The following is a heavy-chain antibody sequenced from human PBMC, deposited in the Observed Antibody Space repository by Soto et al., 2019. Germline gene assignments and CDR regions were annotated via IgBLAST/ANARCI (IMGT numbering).Heavy chain of an antibody. V-gene: IGHV3-23*01. CDR1: GFKFSNYA. J-gene: IGHJ4*02. CDR2: ISATGGGT. D-gene: IGHD3-16*01. Sequence: GGSLRLSCAAPGFKFSNYAMSWVRQAPGKGLEWVSLISATGGGTYYADSVKGRFTISRDNSHNTLYLQVHSLTAEDTAVYYCAKDRRAGGNSAFYFDFWGQGAQVTVSS. CDR3: AKDRRAGGNSAFYFDF.